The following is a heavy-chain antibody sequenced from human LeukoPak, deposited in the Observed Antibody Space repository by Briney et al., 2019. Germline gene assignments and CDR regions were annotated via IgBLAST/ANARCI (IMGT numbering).Heavy chain of an antibody. CDR2: IIPVLGIA. J-gene: IGHJ6*02. CDR1: GGTFSSYA. V-gene: IGHV1-69*04. CDR3: ASSKYSSSWYYYYGMDV. Sequence: ASVKVSCKASGGTFSSYAISWVRQAPGQGLEWMGRIIPVLGIANYAQKFQGRVTITADKSTSTAYMELSSLRSEDTAVYYCASSKYSSSWYYYYGMDVWGQGTTVTVSS. D-gene: IGHD6-13*01.